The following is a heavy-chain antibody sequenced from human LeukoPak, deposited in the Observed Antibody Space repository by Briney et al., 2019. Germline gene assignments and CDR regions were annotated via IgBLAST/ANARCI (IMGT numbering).Heavy chain of an antibody. V-gene: IGHV3-74*01. J-gene: IGHJ4*03. Sequence: PGGSLRLSCAASGFTFSSYWMHWVRQAPGKGLVWVSRINSDGSSTSYADSVKGRFTISRDNAKNTLYLQINSVRAEETPVYSWASGTTYHYYSSGKRDWGNGTLVTVSS. CDR1: GFTFSSYW. D-gene: IGHD3-22*01. CDR3: ASGTTYHYYSSGKRD. CDR2: INSDGSST.